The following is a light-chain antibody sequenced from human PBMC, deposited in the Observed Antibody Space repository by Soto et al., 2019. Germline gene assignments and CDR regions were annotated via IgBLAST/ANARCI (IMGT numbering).Light chain of an antibody. J-gene: IGLJ1*01. CDR2: EGS. CDR3: CSYAGSSPYV. CDR1: NSDVGSYFL. Sequence: LTQPASVSGSPGQSITISCTGTNSDVGSYFLVSWYQQRPGKAHKLMIYEGSKRPSGISNRFSGSKSGNAASLTISGVEAEDEAEYYSCSYAGSSPYVFGTGTKVTVL. V-gene: IGLV2-23*01.